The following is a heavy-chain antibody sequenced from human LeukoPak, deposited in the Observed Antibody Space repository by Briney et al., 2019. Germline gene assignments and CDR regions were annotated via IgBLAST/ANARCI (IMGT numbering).Heavy chain of an antibody. Sequence: GGSLRLSCAASGFTFDDYGLSWVRQAPGKGLEWVSSISSSSSYIYYADSVKGRFTISRDNAKNSLYLQMNSLRAENTAVYYCARLYDGSAYHADHFDYWGQGTLVIVSS. CDR3: ARLYDGSAYHADHFDY. CDR2: ISSSSSYI. J-gene: IGHJ4*02. D-gene: IGHD3-22*01. CDR1: GFTFDDYG. V-gene: IGHV3-21*01.